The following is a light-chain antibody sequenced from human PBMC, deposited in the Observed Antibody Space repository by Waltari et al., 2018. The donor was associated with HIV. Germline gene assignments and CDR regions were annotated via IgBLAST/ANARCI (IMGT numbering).Light chain of an antibody. CDR1: SAQMGSNT. V-gene: IGLV1-44*01. J-gene: IGLJ3*02. Sequence: QSVLTQPPSASGTPGQRVTLSCSGSSAQMGSNTVHCYQQLPGTAPKLLIYSNNQRPSGVPDRFSGSKSGTSASLAISGLQSEDEADYYCAAWHDSLNGSWVFGGGTKLTVL. CDR3: AAWHDSLNGSWV. CDR2: SNN.